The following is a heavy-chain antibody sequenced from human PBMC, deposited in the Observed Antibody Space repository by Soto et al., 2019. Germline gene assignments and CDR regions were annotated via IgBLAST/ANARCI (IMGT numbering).Heavy chain of an antibody. CDR3: ARVIWSGYLTSDY. CDR1: GFTFSTSS. J-gene: IGHJ4*02. D-gene: IGHD3-3*01. CDR2: ISSSSNTI. V-gene: IGHV3-48*02. Sequence: EVQLVESGGGLGQPGGSLRLSCVVSGFTFSTSSMNWVRQAPGKGLEWVSYISSSSNTIYADSVKGRFTISRDNAKNSLYLQMNSLRDKDTAVYYCARVIWSGYLTSDYWGQGTLVTVSS.